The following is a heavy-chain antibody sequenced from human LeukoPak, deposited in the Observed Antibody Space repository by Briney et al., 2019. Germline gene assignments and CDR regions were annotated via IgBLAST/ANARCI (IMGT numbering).Heavy chain of an antibody. CDR3: ARVRATFSPHFDN. V-gene: IGHV3-74*01. CDR2: INSDGSIT. J-gene: IGHJ4*02. Sequence: GGSLRLSCAASGFTFSSYWMHWVRQALGKGLMWVSRINSDGSITNYADSVKGRFTISRDNAKNTLYLQMNSLRAEDTAVYYCARVRATFSPHFDNWGQGTLVTVSS. D-gene: IGHD5-12*01. CDR1: GFTFSSYW.